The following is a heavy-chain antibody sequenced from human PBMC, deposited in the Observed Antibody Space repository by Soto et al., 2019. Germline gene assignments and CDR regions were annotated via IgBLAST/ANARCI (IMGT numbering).Heavy chain of an antibody. J-gene: IGHJ5*02. CDR3: ARGRIMVRGPRFSWFDP. Sequence: ASVKVSCKASGYTFTSYDINWVRQATGQGLEWMGWMNPNSGNTGYAQKFQGRVTMTRNTSISTAYMELSSLRSEDTAVYYCARGRIMVRGPRFSWFDPGGQGTLVTVSS. D-gene: IGHD3-10*01. V-gene: IGHV1-8*01. CDR2: MNPNSGNT. CDR1: GYTFTSYD.